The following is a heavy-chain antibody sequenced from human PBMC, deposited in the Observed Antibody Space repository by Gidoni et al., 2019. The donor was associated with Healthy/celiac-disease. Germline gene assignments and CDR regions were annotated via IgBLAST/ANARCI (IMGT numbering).Heavy chain of an antibody. D-gene: IGHD2-8*01. CDR2: ISSSSSYI. V-gene: IGHV3-21*01. J-gene: IGHJ4*02. CDR3: ARSDTRWSPDY. CDR1: VFTFSIYS. Sequence: EVQLVESGGGLVKPGGSLRLSCAASVFTFSIYSMNWVRQAPGKGLEWVSSISSSSSYIYYADSVKGRFTISRDNAKNALYLQMNSLRAEDTAVYYCARSDTRWSPDYWGQGTLVTVSS.